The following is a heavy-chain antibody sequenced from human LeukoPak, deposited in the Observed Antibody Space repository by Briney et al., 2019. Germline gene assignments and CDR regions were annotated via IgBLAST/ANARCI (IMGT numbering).Heavy chain of an antibody. CDR3: ARGGVVPAAKGRNWFDP. D-gene: IGHD2-2*01. CDR2: INHSGST. Sequence: PSETLSLTCAVYGGSFSGYYWSWIRQPPGKGLEWIGEINHSGSTNYNPSLKSRVTISVDTSKNQFSLKLGSVTAADTAVYYCARGGVVPAAKGRNWFDPWGQGTLVTVSS. V-gene: IGHV4-34*01. J-gene: IGHJ5*02. CDR1: GGSFSGYY.